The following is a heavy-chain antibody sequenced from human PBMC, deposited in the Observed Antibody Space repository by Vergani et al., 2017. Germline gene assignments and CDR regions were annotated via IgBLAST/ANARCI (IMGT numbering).Heavy chain of an antibody. Sequence: QVQLQQWGAGLLKPSETLSLTCAVYGGSFSGYYWSWIRQPAGKGLEWIGRIYTSGSTNYNPSLKSRVTISVDTSKNQFSRKLSSVTAADTAVYYCAGVVGGYRRGSYFDLWGRGTLVTVSS. CDR2: IYTSGST. D-gene: IGHD3-10*01. CDR3: AGVVGGYRRGSYFDL. J-gene: IGHJ2*01. V-gene: IGHV4-59*10. CDR1: GGSFSGYY.